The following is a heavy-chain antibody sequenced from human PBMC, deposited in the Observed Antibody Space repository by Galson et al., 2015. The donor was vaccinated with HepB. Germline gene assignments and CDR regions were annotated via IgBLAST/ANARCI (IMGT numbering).Heavy chain of an antibody. J-gene: IGHJ6*02. CDR2: IIPFFGTG. CDR3: ARLWNGYYKDTALDIDYYYDMDV. Sequence: SVKVSCKASGGTFRKHAMSWVRQAPGQGLEWMGGIIPFFGTGNYAQKFQGRVTITADESTSTAYMELSSLRSEDAAVYFCARLWNGYYKDTALDIDYYYDMDVWGQGTTVTVSS. D-gene: IGHD3-3*01. CDR1: GGTFRKHA. V-gene: IGHV1-69*13.